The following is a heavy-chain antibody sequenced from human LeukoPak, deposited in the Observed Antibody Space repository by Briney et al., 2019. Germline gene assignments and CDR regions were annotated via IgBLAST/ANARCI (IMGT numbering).Heavy chain of an antibody. J-gene: IGHJ4*02. CDR3: ARMCYGSGSDY. V-gene: IGHV2-70*11. D-gene: IGHD3-10*01. CDR1: GFSLSTSATC. CDR2: IDWDDDK. Sequence: SGPALVKPTQTLTLTCTFSGFSLSTSATCVSWIRQPPGKALEWLARIDWDDDKYYSTSLKTRFTISKDTSKNQVVLTMTNMDPVDTATYYCARMCYGSGSDYWGQGTLVTVSS.